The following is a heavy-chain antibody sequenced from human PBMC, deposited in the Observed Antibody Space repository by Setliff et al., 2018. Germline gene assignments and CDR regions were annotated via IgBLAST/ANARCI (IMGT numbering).Heavy chain of an antibody. D-gene: IGHD2-8*01. V-gene: IGHV1-46*02. CDR2: INPSGGYT. Sequence: ASVKVSCKASGHTFNSYFMQWVRQAPGQGLEWMGMINPSGGYTIYAQKFQGRVTMTRDTSKSTVYLELSSLRSEDTAVYYCARGLIVLRGPSGDMSYFDYWGQGTLVTVSS. CDR1: GHTFNSYF. J-gene: IGHJ4*02. CDR3: ARGLIVLRGPSGDMSYFDY.